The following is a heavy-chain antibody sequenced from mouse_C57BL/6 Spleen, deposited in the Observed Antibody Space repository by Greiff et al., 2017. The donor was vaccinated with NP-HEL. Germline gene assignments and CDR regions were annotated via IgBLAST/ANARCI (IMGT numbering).Heavy chain of an antibody. J-gene: IGHJ4*01. CDR2: IDPSDSYT. CDR1: GYTFTSYW. CDR3: ARGSDDYDNYYAMDY. Sequence: VQLQQSGAELVRPGTSVKLSCKASGYTFTSYWMHWVKQRPGQGLEWIGVIDPSDSYTNYNQKFKGKATLTVDTSSSTAYMQLSSLTSEDSAVCYCARGSDDYDNYYAMDYWGQGASVTVAS. V-gene: IGHV1-59*01. D-gene: IGHD2-4*01.